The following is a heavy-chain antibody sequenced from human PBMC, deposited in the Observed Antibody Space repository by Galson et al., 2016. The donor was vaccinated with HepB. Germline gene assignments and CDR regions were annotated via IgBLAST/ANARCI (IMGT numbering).Heavy chain of an antibody. CDR2: IKPDGSDR. D-gene: IGHD7-27*01. J-gene: IGHJ3*02. CDR3: ARQASQTSIWEDAFDI. CDR1: GFTFSDYW. Sequence: SLRLSCAVSGFTFSDYWMSWVRQAPGKGLEWVANIKPDGSDREYVDSDVKGRFSISRDNANNSLFLQMNSLRVEDTAVYYCARQASQTSIWEDAFDIWGQGTMVTVSS. V-gene: IGHV3-7*03.